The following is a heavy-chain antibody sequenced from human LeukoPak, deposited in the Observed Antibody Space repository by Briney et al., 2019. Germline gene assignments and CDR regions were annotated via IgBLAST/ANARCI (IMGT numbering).Heavy chain of an antibody. CDR3: AKPLYSSSTGD. CDR2: ISSSSSTI. D-gene: IGHD6-13*01. J-gene: IGHJ1*01. Sequence: GGSLRLSCAASGFTFSSYSMNWVRQAPGKGLEWVSYISSSSSTIYYADSVKGRFTISRDNAKNSLYLQMNSLRAEDTAVYYCAKPLYSSSTGDWGQGTLVTVSS. V-gene: IGHV3-48*01. CDR1: GFTFSSYS.